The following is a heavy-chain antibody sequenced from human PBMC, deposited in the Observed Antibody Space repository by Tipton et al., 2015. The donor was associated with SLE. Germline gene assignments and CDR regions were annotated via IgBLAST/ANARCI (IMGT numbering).Heavy chain of an antibody. Sequence: QVQLVQSGAEVKKPGESLRISCKGSGYSFTSYWISWVRQAPGQGLEWMGWISAYNGNTNYAQKLQGRVTMTTDTSTSTAYMELRSLRSDDTAVYYCARESFSMYDGDAFDIWGQGTMVTVSS. J-gene: IGHJ3*02. V-gene: IGHV1-18*04. CDR2: ISAYNGNT. D-gene: IGHD2-8*01. CDR1: GYSFTSYW. CDR3: ARESFSMYDGDAFDI.